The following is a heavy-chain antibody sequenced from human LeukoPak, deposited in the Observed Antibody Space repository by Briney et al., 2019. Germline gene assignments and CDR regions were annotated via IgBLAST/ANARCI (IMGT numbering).Heavy chain of an antibody. CDR1: GGSISSSPYY. CDR3: ARRKSYGSGPKVWFDP. V-gene: IGHV4-39*07. CDR2: IYYSGTT. Sequence: SETLSLTCTVSGGSISSSPYYWGWIRQPPGKGLEWIGSIYYSGTTHYNPSLESRVTISVDTSKNQFSLKLASVTAADTAVYYCARRKSYGSGPKVWFDPWGQGTLVTVSS. D-gene: IGHD3-10*01. J-gene: IGHJ5*02.